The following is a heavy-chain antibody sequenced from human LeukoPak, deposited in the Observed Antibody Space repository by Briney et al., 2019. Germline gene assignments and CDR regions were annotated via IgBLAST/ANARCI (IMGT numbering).Heavy chain of an antibody. Sequence: GGSLRLSCAASGFTFDDYAMRWVRQAPGKGLEWVSGISWNSGSIGYADSVKGRFTISRDNAKNSLYLQMNSLRAEDTALYYCAKDTGRITIFGVVTTSAFDIWGQGTMVTVSS. V-gene: IGHV3-9*01. CDR2: ISWNSGSI. D-gene: IGHD3-3*01. CDR1: GFTFDDYA. J-gene: IGHJ3*02. CDR3: AKDTGRITIFGVVTTSAFDI.